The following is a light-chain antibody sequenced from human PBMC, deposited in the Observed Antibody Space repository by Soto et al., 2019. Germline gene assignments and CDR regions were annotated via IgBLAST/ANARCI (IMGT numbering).Light chain of an antibody. J-gene: IGKJ1*01. CDR2: GAS. V-gene: IGKV3-15*01. CDR1: QSVSTY. CDR3: QPYVNWPPKT. Sequence: EIVMTQSPATLSVAPGETATLSCRGSQSVSTYLVWYQQKPGQAPRLLIYGASTRAAGIPARFSGSGSGTEFTLTISSLESEDVGVYYCQPYVNWPPKTFGQGTKVEI.